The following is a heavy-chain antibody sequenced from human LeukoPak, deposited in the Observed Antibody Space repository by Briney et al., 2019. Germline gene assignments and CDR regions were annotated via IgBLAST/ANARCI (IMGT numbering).Heavy chain of an antibody. CDR3: ARVAHLTFDY. V-gene: IGHV4-34*01. CDR1: GGSFSGYY. D-gene: IGHD1-20*01. J-gene: IGHJ4*02. Sequence: PSETLSLTCAVYGGSFSGYYWSWIRQPPGKGLEWIGEINHSGSTNYNPSLKSRVTISVDTSKNQFSLKLNSVTAADTAVYYCARVAHLTFDYWGQGALVTVSS. CDR2: INHSGST.